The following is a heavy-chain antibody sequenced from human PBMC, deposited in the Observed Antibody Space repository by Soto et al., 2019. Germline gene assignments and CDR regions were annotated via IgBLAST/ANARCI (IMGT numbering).Heavy chain of an antibody. D-gene: IGHD4-17*01. CDR2: ISGSGGST. CDR3: AKHDYGDYEAFDY. J-gene: IGHJ4*02. V-gene: IGHV3-23*01. Sequence: WGSLRLSCAASGFTFSSYAMSWVRQAPGKGLEWVSAISGSGGSTYYADSVKGRFTISRDNSKNTLYLQMNSLRAEDTAVYYCAKHDYGDYEAFDYWGQGTLVTVSS. CDR1: GFTFSSYA.